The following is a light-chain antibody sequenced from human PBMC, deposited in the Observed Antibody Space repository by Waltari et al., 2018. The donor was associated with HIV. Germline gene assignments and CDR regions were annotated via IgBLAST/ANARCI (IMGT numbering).Light chain of an antibody. Sequence: SYDLTQAPSLSVSPGQAAKILCSGFNLRNHYVSWYQQKPGQSPLLLIFQDRKRPSGIPERFSGSSSGNTATLTISGTQSVDEADYFCQAWGNNTVVFGGGTKLTVL. J-gene: IGLJ2*01. V-gene: IGLV3-1*01. CDR2: QDR. CDR1: NLRNHY. CDR3: QAWGNNTVV.